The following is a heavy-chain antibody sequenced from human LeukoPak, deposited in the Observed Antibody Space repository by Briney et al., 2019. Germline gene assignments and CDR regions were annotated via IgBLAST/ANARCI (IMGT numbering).Heavy chain of an antibody. D-gene: IGHD3-10*01. CDR1: GFTFSNAW. CDR2: IKRKTDGGTT. V-gene: IGHV3-15*01. Sequence: GGALRLSCAVSGFTFSNAWMSWGRQARGKGEEWDGRIKRKTDGGTTDYAAPVKGRFTISRADSKNTLYLQMNSLKTEDTAVYYCTTAGVYGSGSSYYGMDVWGQGTTVTVSS. J-gene: IGHJ6*02. CDR3: TTAGVYGSGSSYYGMDV.